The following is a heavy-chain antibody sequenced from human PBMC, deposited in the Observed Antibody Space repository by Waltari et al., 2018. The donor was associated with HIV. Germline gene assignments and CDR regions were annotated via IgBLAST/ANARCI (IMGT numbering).Heavy chain of an antibody. Sequence: QVHLVQSGPEVKRPGASVKISCNGYGDIFTNFAVLRVRTAAGQGPEGRGWMTPNSGNTASPYRFEESVTMTRDVSTDTAYMEMSGLTPEDTAIYYCARNSSAKGNRYFYYGLDVWGQGTPVTV. J-gene: IGHJ6*02. D-gene: IGHD3-22*01. CDR2: MTPNSGNT. CDR1: GDIFTNFA. V-gene: IGHV1-8*02. CDR3: ARNSSAKGNRYFYYGLDV.